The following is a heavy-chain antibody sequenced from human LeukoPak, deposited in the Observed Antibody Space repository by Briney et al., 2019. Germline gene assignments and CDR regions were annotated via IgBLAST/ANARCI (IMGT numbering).Heavy chain of an antibody. D-gene: IGHD5-18*01. CDR1: GFTLSSHW. CDR3: ARGQEYRYGQFDY. J-gene: IGHJ4*02. CDR2: INGDGRTT. V-gene: IGHV3-74*01. Sequence: GGSLRLSCAASGFTLSSHWMHWVRQPPGKGLVWVSRINGDGRTTSYADSVKGRFTISKDNAKNTMYLQINSVRADDTAVYYCARGQEYRYGQFDYWGQGTLVTVSS.